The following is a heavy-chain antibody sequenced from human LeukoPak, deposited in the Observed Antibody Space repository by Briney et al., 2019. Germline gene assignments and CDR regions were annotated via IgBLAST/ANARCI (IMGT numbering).Heavy chain of an antibody. J-gene: IGHJ3*02. CDR2: IGTAGDT. D-gene: IGHD1-26*01. CDR3: ARDGTHQAFDI. Sequence: GGSLRLSCAASGFTFSSYGMHWVRQAPGKGLEWVSAIGTAGDTYYPGSVKGRFTISRENAKNSLYLQMNSLRAGDTAVYYCARDGTHQAFDIWGQGTMVTVSS. CDR1: GFTFSSYG. V-gene: IGHV3-13*01.